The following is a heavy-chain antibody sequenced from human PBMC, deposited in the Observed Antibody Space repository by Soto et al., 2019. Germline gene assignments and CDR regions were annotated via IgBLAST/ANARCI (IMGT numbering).Heavy chain of an antibody. J-gene: IGHJ4*02. CDR2: VYYSGST. CDR1: GASISDGNYY. CDR3: ARGRFLDF. Sequence: QVQLQESGPGLVKPSQTLSLTCSVSGASISDGNYYWTWIRQSPARGLEWIGYVYYSGSTYYNPSLQSRVTILADTSNNYYSLKLNSVTVADTAVYFCARGRFLDFWGQGILVTVSS. D-gene: IGHD3-3*01. V-gene: IGHV4-30-4*01.